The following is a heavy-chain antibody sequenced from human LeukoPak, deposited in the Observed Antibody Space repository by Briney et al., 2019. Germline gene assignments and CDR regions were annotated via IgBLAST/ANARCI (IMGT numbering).Heavy chain of an antibody. J-gene: IGHJ6*02. CDR2: ISGSGGST. D-gene: IGHD6-19*01. Sequence: GGSLRLSCAASGLTFSSYAMSWVRQAPGKGLEWVSSISGSGGSTYYADSEKGRFTISRDNSQNTLYLQMNSLRAEDTAVYHCAKDRSGGGDYYFGMDVWGPGTTVTVSS. V-gene: IGHV3-23*01. CDR3: AKDRSGGGDYYFGMDV. CDR1: GLTFSSYA.